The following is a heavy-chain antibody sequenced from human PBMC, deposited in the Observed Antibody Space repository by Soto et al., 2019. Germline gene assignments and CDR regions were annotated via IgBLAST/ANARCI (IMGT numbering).Heavy chain of an antibody. CDR3: ANRKYCSSTTCFDY. Sequence: EVQLVESGGALVQPGGSLRLSCAASGFTVSISYMSWVRQVPGKGLEWVSIMYSGGETYYAASVKGRFTISRDNSKNTLYLQMSSLRAEDTAVYYCANRKYCSSTTCFDYWGQGTLVTVSS. V-gene: IGHV3-66*01. CDR2: MYSGGET. CDR1: GFTVSISY. D-gene: IGHD2-2*01. J-gene: IGHJ4*02.